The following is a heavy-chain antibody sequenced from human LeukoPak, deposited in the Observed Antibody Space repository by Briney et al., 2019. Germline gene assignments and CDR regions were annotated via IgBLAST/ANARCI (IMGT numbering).Heavy chain of an antibody. V-gene: IGHV3-7*01. CDR2: IRQDGGEK. D-gene: IGHD6-13*01. Sequence: GGSLRLSCAVSGFTFSDYWMNWVRQAPGKGLEWVASIRQDGGEKSYVDSVKGRLTISRDNTIHSLYLQMSSLRAEDTGVYYCARDGTAAGLYFDLWGQGTLVTVSS. CDR1: GFTFSDYW. CDR3: ARDGTAAGLYFDL. J-gene: IGHJ4*02.